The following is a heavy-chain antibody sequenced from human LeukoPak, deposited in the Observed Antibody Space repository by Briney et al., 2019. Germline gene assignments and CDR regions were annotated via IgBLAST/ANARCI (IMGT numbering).Heavy chain of an antibody. V-gene: IGHV4-34*01. CDR1: GGSFSGYY. D-gene: IGHD4-17*01. CDR2: INHSGST. J-gene: IGHJ4*02. CDR3: ARRGAYGDYALDYFDY. Sequence: PSETLSLTCAVYGGSFSGYYWSWIRQPPGKGLEWIGEINHSGSTNYNPSLKSRVTISVDTSKNQFSLKLSSVTAADTAVYYCARRGAYGDYALDYFDYWGQGTLVTVSS.